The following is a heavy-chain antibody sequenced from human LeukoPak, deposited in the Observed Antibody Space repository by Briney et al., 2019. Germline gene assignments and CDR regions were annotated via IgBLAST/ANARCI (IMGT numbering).Heavy chain of an antibody. J-gene: IGHJ6*02. D-gene: IGHD3-9*01. Sequence: GASVKVSCKASGYTFTSYYMHWVRQAPGQGLEWMGIINPSGGSTSYAQKFQGRVTTTTDTSTSTAYMELRSLRSDDTAVYYCARNHYYDILTGYVTYGMDVWGQGTMVTVSS. V-gene: IGHV1-46*01. CDR2: INPSGGST. CDR1: GYTFTSYY. CDR3: ARNHYYDILTGYVTYGMDV.